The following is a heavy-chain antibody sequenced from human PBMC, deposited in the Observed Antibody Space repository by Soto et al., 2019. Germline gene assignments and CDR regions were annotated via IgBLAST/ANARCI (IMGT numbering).Heavy chain of an antibody. J-gene: IGHJ4*02. CDR1: GYTFTSYD. CDR3: ARGRSILGRLQFGY. CDR2: MNPNSGNT. V-gene: IGHV1-8*01. D-gene: IGHD5-12*01. Sequence: QVQLVQSGAEVKKPGASVKVSCKASGYTFTSYDINWVRQATGQGLAWMGWMNPNSGNTGFAQKCQGRVTMTRNTSISTAYMELSSLRSEDTAVYYCARGRSILGRLQFGYWGQGTLVTVSS.